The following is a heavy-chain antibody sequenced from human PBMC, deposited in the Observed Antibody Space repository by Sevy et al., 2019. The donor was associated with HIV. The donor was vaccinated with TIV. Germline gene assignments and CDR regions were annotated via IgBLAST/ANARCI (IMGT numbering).Heavy chain of an antibody. V-gene: IGHV3-30*18. Sequence: GGSLRLSCAASGFTFSSYGMHWVRQAPGKGLEWVAVISYDGSNKYYADSVKGRFTISGDNSKNTLYLQMNSLRAEDTAVYYCAKGEQLVEIYYYYGMDVWGQGTTVTVSS. CDR3: AKGEQLVEIYYYYGMDV. CDR1: GFTFSSYG. J-gene: IGHJ6*02. CDR2: ISYDGSNK. D-gene: IGHD6-6*01.